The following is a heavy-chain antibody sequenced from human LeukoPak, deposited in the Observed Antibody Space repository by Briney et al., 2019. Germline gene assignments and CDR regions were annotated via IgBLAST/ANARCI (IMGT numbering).Heavy chain of an antibody. Sequence: SETLSLTCAVYGGSFSGYYWSWIRQPPGKGLEWIGEINHSGSTNYNPSLKSRVTISVDTSKNQFSLKLSSVTAADTAVYYCARDRRYYDSSGPFDYWGQGTLVTVSS. D-gene: IGHD3-22*01. CDR2: INHSGST. J-gene: IGHJ4*02. CDR3: ARDRRYYDSSGPFDY. V-gene: IGHV4-34*01. CDR1: GGSFSGYY.